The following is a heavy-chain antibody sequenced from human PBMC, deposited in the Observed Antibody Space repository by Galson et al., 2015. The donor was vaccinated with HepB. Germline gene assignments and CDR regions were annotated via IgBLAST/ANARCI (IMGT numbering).Heavy chain of an antibody. J-gene: IGHJ4*02. CDR3: AKDGVADSGWYSDY. CDR2: ISSSGDLR. D-gene: IGHD6-19*01. V-gene: IGHV3-23*01. Sequence: SLRLSCAASGFTFSSYAMSWVRRAPGKGLQWLSIISSSGDLRRYADSVKGRFTISRDNSKSALYLQMNSLTADDTAVHYCAKDGVADSGWYSDYWGQGTLVTVSS. CDR1: GFTFSSYA.